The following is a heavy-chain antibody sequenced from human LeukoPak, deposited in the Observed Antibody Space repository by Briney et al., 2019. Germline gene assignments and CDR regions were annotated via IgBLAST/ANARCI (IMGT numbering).Heavy chain of an antibody. Sequence: PSETLSLTCTVSGGSISSSSYYWGWVRQPPGKGLEWIGSIYYSGSTYYNPSLKCRVTISVDTSKNQFSLKLSSVTAADTAVYYCARRSGQYNWFDPWGQGTLVTVSS. CDR1: GGSISSSSYY. CDR3: ARRSGQYNWFDP. CDR2: IYYSGST. D-gene: IGHD3-10*01. V-gene: IGHV4-39*01. J-gene: IGHJ5*02.